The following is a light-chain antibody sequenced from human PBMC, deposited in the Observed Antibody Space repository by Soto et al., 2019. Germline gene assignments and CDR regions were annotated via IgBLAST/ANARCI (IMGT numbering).Light chain of an antibody. CDR1: HSVDTSN. J-gene: IGKJ1*01. CDR2: GAS. Sequence: EVELTQSPATLSLSPGQRATLSCRASHSVDTSNVAWYQQRPGQAPRVLIYGASNRAAGIPDRFSGSGSGTDFTLTISSLEHEDSAVYHCQQYGSSWWAFGHGTKVEI. V-gene: IGKV3-20*01. CDR3: QQYGSSWWA.